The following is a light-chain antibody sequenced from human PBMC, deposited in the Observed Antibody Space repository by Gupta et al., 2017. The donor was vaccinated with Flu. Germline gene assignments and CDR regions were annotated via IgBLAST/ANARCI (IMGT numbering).Light chain of an antibody. CDR1: QSISSY. Sequence: DIQMTQSPSSLSASVGDRVTITCRASQSISSYLNWYQQKPGKAPKLLIYAASSLQSGVPSRFSGSDSGIXFTLTIXRLQREDFATYYFRQRYSTPSSFGXGTKLEIK. CDR3: RQRYSTPSS. J-gene: IGKJ2*03. CDR2: AAS. V-gene: IGKV1-39*01.